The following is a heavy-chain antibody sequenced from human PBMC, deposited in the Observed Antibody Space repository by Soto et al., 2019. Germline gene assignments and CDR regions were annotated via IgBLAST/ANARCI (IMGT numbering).Heavy chain of an antibody. CDR3: ARGFAGPWGWFDP. CDR2: INAGNGNT. V-gene: IGHV1-3*01. D-gene: IGHD7-27*01. J-gene: IGHJ5*02. Sequence: ASVKVSCKASGYTFTSYAIHWVRQAPGQRLEWMGWINAGNGNTKYSQKFQGRVTITRDTSASTAYMELSSLRSEDTAVYYCARGFAGPWGWFDPWGQGTLVTVSS. CDR1: GYTFTSYA.